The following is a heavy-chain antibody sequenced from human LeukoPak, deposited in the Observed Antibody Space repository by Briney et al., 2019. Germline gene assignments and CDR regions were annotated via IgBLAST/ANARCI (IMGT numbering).Heavy chain of an antibody. J-gene: IGHJ2*01. CDR1: GFTFSSYA. D-gene: IGHD1-26*01. Sequence: PGGSLRLSCAASGFTFSSYAMSCVRQAPGKGLEWVSAISASGGSTFYADSVKGRFTISRDNSKNTLYLQMNSLRAEDTALYYCAKNLLGSESFSWYFDLWGRGTLVTVSS. V-gene: IGHV3-23*01. CDR2: ISASGGST. CDR3: AKNLLGSESFSWYFDL.